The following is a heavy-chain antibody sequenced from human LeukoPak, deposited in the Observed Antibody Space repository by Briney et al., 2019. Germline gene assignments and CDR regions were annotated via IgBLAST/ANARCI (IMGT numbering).Heavy chain of an antibody. CDR2: INPSGGST. J-gene: IGHJ4*02. CDR1: GYNFISYY. Sequence: GASVKVSCKASGYNFISYYMHWVRQAPGQGLEWMGIINPSGGSTSYAQKFQDRVTVTEDTSTDTAYMELSSLRSEDTAVYYCATDLAVRGFDFDFWGQGTLVTVSS. V-gene: IGHV1-46*01. CDR3: ATDLAVRGFDFDF.